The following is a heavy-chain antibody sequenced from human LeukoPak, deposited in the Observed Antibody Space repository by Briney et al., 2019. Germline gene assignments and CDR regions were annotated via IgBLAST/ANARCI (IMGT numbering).Heavy chain of an antibody. V-gene: IGHV1-24*01. CDR3: ARSLPGYSSSWYWDSDY. CDR2: FDPEDGET. Sequence: ASVKVSCKVSGYTLTELSMHWVRQAPGKGLEWMGGFDPEDGETIYAQKFQGRVTMTEDTSTDTAYMELSSLRSEDTAVYYCARSLPGYSSSWYWDSDYWGQGTLVTVSS. J-gene: IGHJ4*02. CDR1: GYTLTELS. D-gene: IGHD6-13*01.